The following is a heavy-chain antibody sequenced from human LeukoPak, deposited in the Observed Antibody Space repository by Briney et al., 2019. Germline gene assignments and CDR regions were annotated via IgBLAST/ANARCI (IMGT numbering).Heavy chain of an antibody. J-gene: IGHJ4*02. Sequence: VGSLRLSCAASGLTFSSYVMSWVRQAPGEGLGWVSGISGSGGSPYYADSVKGRFTISRDNSKNTLYLQMNILRAEATAVYYCAKGDTGMIRRYYFDYWGQGTLVTVSS. V-gene: IGHV3-23*01. CDR3: AKGDTGMIRRYYFDY. D-gene: IGHD5-18*01. CDR2: ISGSGGSP. CDR1: GLTFSSYV.